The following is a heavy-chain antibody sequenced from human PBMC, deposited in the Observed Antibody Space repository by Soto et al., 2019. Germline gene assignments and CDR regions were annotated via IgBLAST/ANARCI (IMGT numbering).Heavy chain of an antibody. CDR1: GFTFSSYS. D-gene: IGHD3-10*01. CDR3: ARDSITMVRGTKTLVDWRDYYYYYMDV. V-gene: IGHV3-21*01. CDR2: ISSSSSYI. J-gene: IGHJ6*03. Sequence: GGSLRLSCAASGFTFSSYSMNWVRQAPGKGLEWVSSISSSSSYIYYADSVKGRFTISRDNAKNSLYLQMNSLRAEDTAVYYCARDSITMVRGTKTLVDWRDYYYYYMDVWGKGTTVTVSS.